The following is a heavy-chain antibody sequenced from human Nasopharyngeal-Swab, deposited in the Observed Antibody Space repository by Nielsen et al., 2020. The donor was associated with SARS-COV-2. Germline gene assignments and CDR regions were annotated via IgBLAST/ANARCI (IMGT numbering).Heavy chain of an antibody. CDR2: IYYSGST. CDR3: ARGVGYDICTGYSYDESYFDY. D-gene: IGHD3-9*01. V-gene: IGHV4-39*07. J-gene: IGHJ4*02. CDR1: GGSISSSSYY. Sequence: SETLSFTCTVLGGSISSSSYYWGWIRQPPGKGLEWIGSIYYSGSTYYNPSLKSRVTISVDTSKNQCSLKLSSVTATDTAMYYCARGVGYDICTGYSYDESYFDYWGQGTLVTVSS.